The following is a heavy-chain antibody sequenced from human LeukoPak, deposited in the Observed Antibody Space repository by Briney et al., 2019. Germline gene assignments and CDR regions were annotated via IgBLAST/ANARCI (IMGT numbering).Heavy chain of an antibody. CDR3: ARAPTYYYDSSGYSDY. CDR1: GYTFTSYG. J-gene: IGHJ4*02. V-gene: IGHV1-18*01. CDR2: ISAYNGNT. Sequence: ASVKDSCKASGYTFTSYGISWVRQAPGQGLEWMGWISAYNGNTNYAQKLQGRVTMTTDTYTSTAYMELRSLRSDDTAVYYCARAPTYYYDSSGYSDYWGQGTLVTVSS. D-gene: IGHD3-22*01.